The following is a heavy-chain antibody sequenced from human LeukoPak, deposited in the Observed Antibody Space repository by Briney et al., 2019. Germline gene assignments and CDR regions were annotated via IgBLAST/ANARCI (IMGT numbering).Heavy chain of an antibody. D-gene: IGHD3-3*01. J-gene: IGHJ4*02. CDR3: ARGNDFWSGYPNFDY. Sequence: ASVKISCKVSGYTFTDYYMHWVQQATGQGLEWMGWMNPNSGNTGYAQKFQGRVTMTRNTSISTAYMELSSLRSEDTAVYYCARGNDFWSGYPNFDYWGQGTLVTVSS. CDR1: GYTFTDYY. V-gene: IGHV1-8*02. CDR2: MNPNSGNT.